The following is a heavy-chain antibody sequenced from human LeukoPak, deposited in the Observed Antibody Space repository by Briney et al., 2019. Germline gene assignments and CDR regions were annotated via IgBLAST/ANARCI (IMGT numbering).Heavy chain of an antibody. J-gene: IGHJ4*02. CDR1: GFTFSSYG. V-gene: IGHV3-30*02. CDR2: IRYDGSNK. D-gene: IGHD3-22*01. CDR3: AKDNSSGYYYPDY. Sequence: PGGSLRLSCAASGFTFSSYGMHWVRQAPGKGLEWVAFIRYDGSNKYYADSVKGRFTISRGNSKNTLYLQMNSLRAEDTAVYYCAKDNSSGYYYPDYWGQGTLVTVSS.